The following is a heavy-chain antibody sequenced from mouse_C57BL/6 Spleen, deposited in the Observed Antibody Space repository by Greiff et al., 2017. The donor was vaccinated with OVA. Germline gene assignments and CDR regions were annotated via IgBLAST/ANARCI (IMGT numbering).Heavy chain of an antibody. CDR3: ARGHGPAYFDY. CDR2: IYPGDGDT. V-gene: IGHV1-82*01. CDR1: GYAFSSSW. D-gene: IGHD1-1*01. J-gene: IGHJ2*01. Sequence: QVQLQQSGPELVKPGASVKISCKASGYAFSSSWMNWVKQRPGKGLEWIGRIYPGDGDTNYNGKFKGKATLTADKSSSTAYMQLSSLTSEDSAVYFCARGHGPAYFDYWGQGTTLTVSS.